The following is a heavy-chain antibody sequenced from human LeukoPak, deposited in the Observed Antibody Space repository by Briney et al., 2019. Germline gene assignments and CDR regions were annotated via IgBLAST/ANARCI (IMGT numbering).Heavy chain of an antibody. CDR1: GYSFTSYW. J-gene: IGHJ3*02. D-gene: IGHD3-10*01. CDR2: IYPCDSDT. V-gene: IGHV5-51*01. CDR3: ARLYTYYGSGSYYNDAFDI. Sequence: GESLKILCRGSGYSFTSYWMSWVRQMPGKGVEWMGIIYPCDSDTRYSPSFQGQVTISADNSINTAYLQWSSLKASDTAVYYCARLYTYYGSGSYYNDAFDIWGQGTMVTVSS.